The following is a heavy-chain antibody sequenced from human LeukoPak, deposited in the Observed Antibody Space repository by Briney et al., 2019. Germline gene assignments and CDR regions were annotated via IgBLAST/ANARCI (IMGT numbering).Heavy chain of an antibody. CDR3: ARVGYCSRGVCYNYDY. J-gene: IGHJ4*02. CDR2: INPNTGGT. D-gene: IGHD2-8*01. CDR1: GYTFTSYN. Sequence: ASVKVSCKASGYTFTSYNMHWVRQAPGQGFEWMGWINPNTGGTNYAQKFKGRVLMTRDTSISTAYLELSSLKSDDTAVYYCARVGYCSRGVCYNYDYWGQGTQVTVSS. V-gene: IGHV1-2*02.